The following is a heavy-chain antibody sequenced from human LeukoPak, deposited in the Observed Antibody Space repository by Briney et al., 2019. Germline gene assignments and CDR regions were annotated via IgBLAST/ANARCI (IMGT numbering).Heavy chain of an antibody. Sequence: PGGSLRLSCAASGFTFSRFWTSWVRQAPGKGLEWVANIHPEGNEKYHVDSVKGRFTISRDNAKNLLHVEMDSLRVEDTAVYYCARGDDFSGDYWGQGTLVTVSS. CDR2: IHPEGNEK. CDR1: GFTFSRFW. CDR3: ARGDDFSGDY. J-gene: IGHJ4*02. V-gene: IGHV3-7*04. D-gene: IGHD3/OR15-3a*01.